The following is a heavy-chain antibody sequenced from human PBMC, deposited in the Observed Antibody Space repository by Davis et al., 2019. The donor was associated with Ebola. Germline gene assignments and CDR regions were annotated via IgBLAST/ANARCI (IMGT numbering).Heavy chain of an antibody. J-gene: IGHJ4*02. CDR1: GFTFSTYA. CDR3: AALEVTMRVPRGFDY. Sequence: GESLKISCAASGFTFSTYAMHWVRQAPGKGLEWVAVISNDAINKNYADSVKGRFTISRDNSKNTLYLQMNSLRPEDASVYYCAALEVTMRVPRGFDYWGQGTLVTVSS. D-gene: IGHD3-22*01. V-gene: IGHV3-30-3*01. CDR2: ISNDAINK.